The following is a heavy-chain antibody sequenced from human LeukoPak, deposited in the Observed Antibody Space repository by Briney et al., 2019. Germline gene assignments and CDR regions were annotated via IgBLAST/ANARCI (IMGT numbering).Heavy chain of an antibody. V-gene: IGHV3-21*01. CDR2: ITTSSTYT. D-gene: IGHD2-15*01. J-gene: IGHJ4*02. Sequence: GGPLRLSCAASGFSFSSYNMNWVRQAPGKGLEWVSSITTSSTYTFYADSVKGRFTISRDNAKNSLYLQMNSLRAEDTAFYYCAREGVVVGRDFDYWGQGTLVTVSS. CDR3: AREGVVVGRDFDY. CDR1: GFSFSSYN.